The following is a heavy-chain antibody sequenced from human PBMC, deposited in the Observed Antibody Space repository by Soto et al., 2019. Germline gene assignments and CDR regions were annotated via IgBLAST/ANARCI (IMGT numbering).Heavy chain of an antibody. CDR3: ARTSWRLSFPWPFDY. V-gene: IGHV1-69*05. CDR2: IIPIFGTA. CDR1: GGTFSSYA. D-gene: IGHD6-25*01. J-gene: IGHJ4*02. Sequence: SVKVSCKASGGTFSSYAISWVRQAPGQGLEWMGGIIPIFGTANYAQKFQGRVTITIDTSTRTTYLELSSLRSHDTAVYYCARTSWRLSFPWPFDYWGQGTLVTVSS.